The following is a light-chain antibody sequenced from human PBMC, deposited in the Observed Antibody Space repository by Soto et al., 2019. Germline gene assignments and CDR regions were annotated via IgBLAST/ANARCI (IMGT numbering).Light chain of an antibody. CDR3: TSPTPGSLYV. CDR2: KVS. Sequence: QSVLTHPASVSGSPGQSITISCTGTVGLVSWYQQHPGKVPKLLIYKVSNRPSGVSNRFSGSKSGNTASLTISGLQAEDEADYFCTSPTPGSLYVFGTGTKVTVL. V-gene: IGLV2-14*01. CDR1: VGL. J-gene: IGLJ1*01.